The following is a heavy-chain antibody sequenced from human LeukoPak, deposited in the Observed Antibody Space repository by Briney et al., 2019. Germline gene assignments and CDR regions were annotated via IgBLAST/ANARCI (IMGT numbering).Heavy chain of an antibody. CDR2: IYYSGST. CDR1: GGSISSGGYY. D-gene: IGHD2-2*01. J-gene: IGHJ6*02. V-gene: IGHV4-31*03. CDR3: ARGAAKYQLPQYYYYYYGMDV. Sequence: SETLSLTCTVSGGSISSGGYYWSWIRQHPGKGLEWIGYIYYSGSTYYNPSLKSRVTISVDTSKNQFSLKLSSVTAADTAVYYCARGAAKYQLPQYYYYYYGMDVWGQGTTVTVSS.